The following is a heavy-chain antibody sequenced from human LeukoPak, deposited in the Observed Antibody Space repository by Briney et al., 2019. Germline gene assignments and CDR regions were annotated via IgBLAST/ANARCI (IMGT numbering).Heavy chain of an antibody. D-gene: IGHD3-10*01. CDR3: ARVNYYGSGSRYYYYGMDV. Sequence: NSSETLSLTCNVSGGSISSGGYYWSWIRQHPGKGLEWIGYIYYSGSTYYNPSLKSRVTISVDTSKNQFSLKLSSVTAADTAVYYCARVNYYGSGSRYYYYGMDVWGQGTTVTVSS. J-gene: IGHJ6*02. CDR2: IYYSGST. CDR1: GGSISSGGYY. V-gene: IGHV4-31*03.